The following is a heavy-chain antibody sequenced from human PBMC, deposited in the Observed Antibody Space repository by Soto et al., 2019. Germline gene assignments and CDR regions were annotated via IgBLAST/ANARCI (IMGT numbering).Heavy chain of an antibody. CDR3: ARGPTNGYGDNTFDY. D-gene: IGHD4-17*01. Sequence: QVLLLQSGGEVKRPGSSVKVSCKASGDAFKSYAISWVRQAPGQGLEYMGGIIPSYDRAKYAQKFQGRLTVTADIYTSTVYMELSGLKSEDTAVYFCARGPTNGYGDNTFDYWGQGTKVIVSS. CDR1: GDAFKSYA. J-gene: IGHJ4*02. V-gene: IGHV1-69*06. CDR2: IIPSYDRA.